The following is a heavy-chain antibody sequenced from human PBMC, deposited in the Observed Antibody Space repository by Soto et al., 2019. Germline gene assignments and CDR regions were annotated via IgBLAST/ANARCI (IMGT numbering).Heavy chain of an antibody. V-gene: IGHV4-39*01. J-gene: IGHJ6*02. CDR1: GGSISSSSYY. Sequence: PSETLSLTCTVSGGSISSSSYYWGWIRQPPGKGLEWIGSIYYSGSTYYNPSLKSRVTISVDTSKNQFSLKLSSVTAADTAVYYCARQGTITMVRRVFYYYGMDVWGQGTTVT. D-gene: IGHD3-10*01. CDR3: ARQGTITMVRRVFYYYGMDV. CDR2: IYYSGST.